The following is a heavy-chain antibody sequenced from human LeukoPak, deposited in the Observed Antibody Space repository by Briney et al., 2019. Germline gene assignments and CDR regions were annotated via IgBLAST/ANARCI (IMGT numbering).Heavy chain of an antibody. CDR1: GGSISSYY. CDR2: ISHSGTT. J-gene: IGHJ4*02. D-gene: IGHD5-18*01. CDR3: ARGGLDTKRGGYFDF. Sequence: SETLSLTCTVSGGSISSYYWSWIRQPPGKGLEWIGEISHSGTTYYNPSLESRVTVSVDTSKSQFSLRLSSVTAADTAVYYCARGGLDTKRGGYFDFRGQGILVTVSS. V-gene: IGHV4-34*01.